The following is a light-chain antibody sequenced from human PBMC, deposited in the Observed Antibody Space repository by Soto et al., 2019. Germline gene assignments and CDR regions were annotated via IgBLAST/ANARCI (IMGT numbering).Light chain of an antibody. J-gene: IGKJ1*01. CDR3: QQYYSYPQT. CDR1: QGISSY. Sequence: AIRMTQSPSSLSASTGDRVTITCRASQGISSYLAWYQQKPGKAPKLLIYAGSTLQSGVPSRFSGSGSGTDFTLTISCLQSEDFATYYCQQYYSYPQTFGQGTKVEIK. CDR2: AGS. V-gene: IGKV1-8*01.